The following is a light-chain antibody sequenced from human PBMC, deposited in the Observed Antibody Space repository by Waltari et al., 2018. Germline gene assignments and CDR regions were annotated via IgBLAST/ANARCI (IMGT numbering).Light chain of an antibody. Sequence: QSALTQPASVSGSLGQSITISCTGTSSDVGGYNYVSWYQQHPGKAPKLMIYEVTNRPSGVSNRFSGSKSGKTASLTISGLQAEDEADYYCKSYTSSSTLLFGGGTKLTVL. J-gene: IGLJ2*01. CDR1: SSDVGGYNY. CDR3: KSYTSSSTLL. CDR2: EVT. V-gene: IGLV2-14*01.